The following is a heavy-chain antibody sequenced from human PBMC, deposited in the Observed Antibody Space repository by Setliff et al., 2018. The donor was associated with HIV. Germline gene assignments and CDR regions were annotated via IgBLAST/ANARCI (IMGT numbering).Heavy chain of an antibody. V-gene: IGHV3-30*03. CDR2: ISYDGINK. CDR1: GFTLSTYS. CDR3: ARVAETRGYSYDYRLYYYGMDV. J-gene: IGHJ6*02. D-gene: IGHD5-18*01. Sequence: PGGSLRLSCAASGFTLSTYSMNWVRQAPGKGLEWVAVISYDGINKYYADSVKGRFTISRDNSKNTRYLQMNSLRAEDTAVYYCARVAETRGYSYDYRLYYYGMDVWGQGTTVTVSS.